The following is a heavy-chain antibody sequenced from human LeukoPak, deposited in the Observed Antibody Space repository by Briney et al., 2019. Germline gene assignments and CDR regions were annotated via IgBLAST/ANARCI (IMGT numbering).Heavy chain of an antibody. D-gene: IGHD3-3*01. CDR2: IKQDGSEK. CDR1: GFTFSSYG. J-gene: IGHJ4*02. Sequence: GESLRLSCAASGFTFSSYGMHWVRQAPGKGLEWVANIKQDGSEKYYVDSVKGRFTISRDNAKNSLYLQMNSLRAEDTAVYYCARDPYYDFWSGFLGDYWGQGTLVTVSS. V-gene: IGHV3-7*01. CDR3: ARDPYYDFWSGFLGDY.